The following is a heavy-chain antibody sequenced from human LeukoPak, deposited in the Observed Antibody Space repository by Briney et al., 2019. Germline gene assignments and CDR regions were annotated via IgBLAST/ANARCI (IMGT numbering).Heavy chain of an antibody. CDR2: ISYDGSKK. Sequence: GGSLRLSCAASGFIFSNYCMHWVRQAPGKWLEWVAVISYDGSKKYYADSVKGRFTISRDNSRNMLYLQINRLRPADTAVYSSTQAWNDLDYWGPGTLVTVSS. V-gene: IGHV3-30*18. CDR1: GFIFSNYC. CDR3: TQAWNDLDY. D-gene: IGHD1-1*01. J-gene: IGHJ4*02.